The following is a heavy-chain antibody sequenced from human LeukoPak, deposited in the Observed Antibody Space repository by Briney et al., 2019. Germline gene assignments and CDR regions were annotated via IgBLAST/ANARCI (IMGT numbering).Heavy chain of an antibody. V-gene: IGHV3-48*03. D-gene: IGHD3-16*01. CDR3: ARDLRLASLRYFDY. Sequence: GGSLRLSCAASGFTFSSYEMNWVRQAPGKGLEWVSYISSSGSTIYYADSVKGRFTISRDNAKNSLYLQMNSLRAEDTAVYYCARDLRLASLRYFDYWGQGTLVTVSS. J-gene: IGHJ4*02. CDR1: GFTFSSYE. CDR2: ISSSGSTI.